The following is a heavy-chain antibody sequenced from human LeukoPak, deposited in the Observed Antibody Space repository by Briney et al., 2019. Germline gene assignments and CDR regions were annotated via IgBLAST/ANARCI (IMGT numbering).Heavy chain of an antibody. CDR3: AKRDRHNDDILTGYPFEP. CDR2: ISGSGGST. CDR1: GFTFSSYA. Sequence: GGSLRLSCAASGFTFSSYAMSWVRQAPGKGLEWVSAISGSGGSTYYADSVKGRFTISRDNSKNTLYLQMNSLRAEDTAVYYCAKRDRHNDDILTGYPFEPWGQGTLVTVSS. D-gene: IGHD3-9*01. V-gene: IGHV3-23*01. J-gene: IGHJ5*02.